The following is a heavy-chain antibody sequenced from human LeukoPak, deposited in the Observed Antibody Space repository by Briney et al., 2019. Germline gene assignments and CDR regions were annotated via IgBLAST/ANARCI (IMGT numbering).Heavy chain of an antibody. CDR2: ISSNGGST. Sequence: GGSLRLSCAASGFTFSDYYMNWVRQAPGKGLVWVSRISSNGGSTYYADSVKGRFTISRDNSKNTLYLQMSSLRAEDTAVYYCVKDPTYYYDSSGYYWPFDYWGQGTLVTVSS. J-gene: IGHJ4*02. CDR3: VKDPTYYYDSSGYYWPFDY. V-gene: IGHV3-64D*09. CDR1: GFTFSDYY. D-gene: IGHD3-22*01.